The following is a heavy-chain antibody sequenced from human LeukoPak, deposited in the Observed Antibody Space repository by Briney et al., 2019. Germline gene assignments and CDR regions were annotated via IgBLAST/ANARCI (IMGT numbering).Heavy chain of an antibody. CDR2: ISAYNGNT. D-gene: IGHD3-16*02. V-gene: IGHV1-18*04. J-gene: IGHJ5*02. CDR3: ARDLVYDYVWGSYRDRSRFDP. Sequence: ASVKVSCKASGYTFTSYGISWVRQAPGQGLEWMGWISAYNGNTNYAQKLQGRVTMTTDTSTSTAYMELRSLRSDDTAVYYCARDLVYDYVWGSYRDRSRFDPWGQGTLVTVSS. CDR1: GYTFTSYG.